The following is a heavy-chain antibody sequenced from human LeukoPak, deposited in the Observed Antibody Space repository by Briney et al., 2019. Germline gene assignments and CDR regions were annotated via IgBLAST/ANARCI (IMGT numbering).Heavy chain of an antibody. V-gene: IGHV3-9*01. CDR1: GFTFDDYA. CDR3: AKDLAAVILTGLDAFDI. J-gene: IGHJ3*02. CDR2: ISWNSGSI. D-gene: IGHD3-9*01. Sequence: PGGSLRLSCAASGFTFDDYAMHWVRQAPGKGLEWVSGISWNSGSIGYADSVKGRFTISRDNAKNSLYLQMNSLRDEDTALYYCAKDLAAVILTGLDAFDIWGQGTMVTVSS.